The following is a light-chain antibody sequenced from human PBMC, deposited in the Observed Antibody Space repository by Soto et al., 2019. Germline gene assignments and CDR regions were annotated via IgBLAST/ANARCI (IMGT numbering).Light chain of an antibody. CDR3: QQRSNWKGPIT. CDR1: QSVSSY. CDR2: DAS. V-gene: IGKV3-11*01. J-gene: IGKJ5*01. Sequence: EIVLTQSPATLSLSPGERATLSCRASQSVSSYLAWYQQKPGQAPRLLIYDASNRATGIPARFSGSGSGTDFTLTISSLEPEDFAVYYCQQRSNWKGPITFGQGTRLEIK.